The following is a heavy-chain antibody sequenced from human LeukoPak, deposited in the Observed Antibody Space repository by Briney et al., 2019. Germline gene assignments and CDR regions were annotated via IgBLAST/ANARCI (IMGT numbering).Heavy chain of an antibody. J-gene: IGHJ4*02. D-gene: IGHD6-19*01. CDR1: GFTFSSYG. V-gene: IGHV3-30*18. Sequence: SLRLSCAASGFTFSSYGTHWVRQAPGKGLEWVAVISYDGSNKYYADSVKGRFTISRDNSKNTLYLQMNSLRAEDTAVYYCAKEPYSSGWYDYWGQGTLVTVSS. CDR3: AKEPYSSGWYDY. CDR2: ISYDGSNK.